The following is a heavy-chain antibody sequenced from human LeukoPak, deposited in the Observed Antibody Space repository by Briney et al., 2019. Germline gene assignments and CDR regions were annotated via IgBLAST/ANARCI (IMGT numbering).Heavy chain of an antibody. CDR1: GFTFSSYA. CDR2: ISGSGGST. D-gene: IGHD1-26*01. CDR3: AKDKVGDHYFDY. Sequence: PGGSLRLSSAASGFTFSSYAMSWVRQAPGKGLEWVSAISGSGGSTYYADSVKGRFTISRDNSKNTLYLQMNSLRAEDTAVYYCAKDKVGDHYFDYWGQGTLVTVSS. V-gene: IGHV3-23*01. J-gene: IGHJ4*02.